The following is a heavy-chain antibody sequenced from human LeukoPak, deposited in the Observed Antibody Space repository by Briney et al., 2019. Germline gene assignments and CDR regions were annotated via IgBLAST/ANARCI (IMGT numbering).Heavy chain of an antibody. V-gene: IGHV1-2*02. Sequence: EASVKVSCKASGYTFVGNYTHWVRQAPGQGLEWMGWMNPNSGGTYSAQKFQGRVTMTRDTSISTAYMELSRLRYDDTAVYYCARDFMVRGVTTPDYWGQGTLVTVSS. D-gene: IGHD3-10*01. CDR2: MNPNSGGT. CDR1: GYTFVGNY. CDR3: ARDFMVRGVTTPDY. J-gene: IGHJ4*02.